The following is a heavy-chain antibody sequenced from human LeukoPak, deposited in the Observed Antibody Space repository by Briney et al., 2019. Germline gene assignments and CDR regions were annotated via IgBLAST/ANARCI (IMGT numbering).Heavy chain of an antibody. Sequence: KGLEWIGRIYSSGITYDTPSLQSRFTVAVDTSKNQSTLKLISMTAAGTAVFYCARNWNDFLPNNWFDPWGQGTLVTVSS. CDR3: ARNWNDFLPNNWFDP. CDR2: IYSSGIT. D-gene: IGHD1-1*01. J-gene: IGHJ5*02. V-gene: IGHV4-39*01.